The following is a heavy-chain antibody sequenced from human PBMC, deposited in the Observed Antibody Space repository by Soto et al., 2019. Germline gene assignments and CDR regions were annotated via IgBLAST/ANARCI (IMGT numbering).Heavy chain of an antibody. CDR1: GFSLSTSGVG. J-gene: IGHJ4*02. D-gene: IGHD2-2*01. CDR2: IYWDDDK. V-gene: IGHV2-5*02. CDR3: AHSNLSQEKVPFDY. Sequence: QITLKESGPTLVKPTQTLTLTCTFSGFSLSTSGVGVGWIRQPPGKALEWLALIYWDDDKRYSPSLKSRPTITKDTSKNQVVLTMTNMDPVDTATYYCAHSNLSQEKVPFDYWGQGTLVTVSS.